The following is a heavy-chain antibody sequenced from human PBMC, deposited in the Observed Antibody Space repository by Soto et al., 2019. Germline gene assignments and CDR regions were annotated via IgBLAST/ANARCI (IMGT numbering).Heavy chain of an antibody. CDR2: INHSGST. D-gene: IGHD1-20*01. CDR3: ARVGFNWNDDYYGMDV. CDR1: GGSLSGYY. V-gene: IGHV4-34*01. J-gene: IGHJ6*02. Sequence: SETLSLTCAVYGGSLSGYYWTWFRQPQGKGLEWIGEINHSGSTNYNPSLKSRVTISVDTSKNQFSLKLSSVTAADTAVYYCARVGFNWNDDYYGMDVWGQGTTVTVSS.